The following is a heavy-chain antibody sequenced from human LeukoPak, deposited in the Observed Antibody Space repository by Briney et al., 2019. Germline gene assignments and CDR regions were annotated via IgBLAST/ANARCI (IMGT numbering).Heavy chain of an antibody. J-gene: IGHJ6*03. CDR2: INPYSGGT. CDR3: ARGKYQLLIAYQQGYYMDV. D-gene: IGHD2-2*01. V-gene: IGHV1-2*02. CDR1: GYSFTGYY. Sequence: ASVKVSCKASGYSFTGYYMHWVRQAPGQGLEWMGWINPYSGGTNYAQKFQGRVTMTRDTSISTVYMELSRLRSEDTAVYYCARGKYQLLIAYQQGYYMDVWGKGTTVTVSS.